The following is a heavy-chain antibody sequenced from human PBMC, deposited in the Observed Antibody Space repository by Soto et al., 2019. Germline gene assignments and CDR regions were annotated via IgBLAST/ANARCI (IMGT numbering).Heavy chain of an antibody. CDR3: ARDLGGTYGDYSNYYYGMDV. D-gene: IGHD4-17*01. J-gene: IGHJ6*02. CDR2: INSDGSST. Sequence: GGSLRLSCAASGFTFSSYWMHWVRQAPGKGLVWVSRINSDGSSTSYADSVKGRFTISRDNAKNTLYLQMNSLRAEDTAVYYCARDLGGTYGDYSNYYYGMDVWGQGTTVTVSS. CDR1: GFTFSSYW. V-gene: IGHV3-74*01.